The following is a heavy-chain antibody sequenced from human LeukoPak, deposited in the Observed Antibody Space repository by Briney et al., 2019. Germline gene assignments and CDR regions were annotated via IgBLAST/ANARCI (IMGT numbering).Heavy chain of an antibody. CDR3: ARGMWYIAADQVYMDV. D-gene: IGHD6-13*01. V-gene: IGHV4-34*01. CDR1: GGSFSGYY. Sequence: PSETLSLTCAVYGGSFSGYYWSWIRQPPGKGLEWIGEINHSGSINYNPSLKSRVTISVDTSKNQFSLKLSSVTAADTAVYYCARGMWYIAADQVYMDVWGKGTTVTISS. CDR2: INHSGSI. J-gene: IGHJ6*03.